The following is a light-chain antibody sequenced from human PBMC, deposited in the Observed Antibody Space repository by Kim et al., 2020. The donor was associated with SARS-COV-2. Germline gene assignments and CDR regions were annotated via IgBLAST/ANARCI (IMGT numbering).Light chain of an antibody. V-gene: IGLV10-54*01. Sequence: QTARLTCTGTSNNVSNQGAAWLEQRQGHPPKLLCYRNDDRPSGISERFAASRSGITASLTISGLQPEDGADCYCSAWDTYLSAWLFGGGTQLTVL. CDR3: SAWDTYLSAWL. CDR1: SNNVSNQG. J-gene: IGLJ3*02. CDR2: RND.